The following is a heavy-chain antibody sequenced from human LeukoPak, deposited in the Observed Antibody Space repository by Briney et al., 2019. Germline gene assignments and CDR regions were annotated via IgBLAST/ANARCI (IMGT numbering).Heavy chain of an antibody. CDR1: GYTFTTYD. V-gene: IGHV1-8*01. CDR2: MNPNSGST. Sequence: GASVKVSCKASGYTFTTYDLNWVRQTTGQGLEWLGWMNPNSGSTGYAQKFQGRVTLTRDTSVSTAYMELSGLNSEDTAVYFCARDAGTNSGWFDSWGQGTLVTVSS. J-gene: IGHJ5*01. D-gene: IGHD4-23*01. CDR3: ARDAGTNSGWFDS.